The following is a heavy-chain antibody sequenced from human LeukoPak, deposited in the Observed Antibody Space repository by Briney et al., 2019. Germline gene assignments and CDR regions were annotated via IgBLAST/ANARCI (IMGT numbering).Heavy chain of an antibody. CDR3: ARISDHNWYFDL. J-gene: IGHJ2*01. D-gene: IGHD1-14*01. CDR1: GYPFTTYD. V-gene: IGHV1-8*01. CDR2: MNPSSGYT. Sequence: ASVRLSCEASGYPFTTYDINWVRKATGQGLEWMGWMNPSSGYTGYSQKFQGRVTMTRNTSITTAYMELSSLRSEDTAVYYCARISDHNWYFDLWGRGTLVTVSS.